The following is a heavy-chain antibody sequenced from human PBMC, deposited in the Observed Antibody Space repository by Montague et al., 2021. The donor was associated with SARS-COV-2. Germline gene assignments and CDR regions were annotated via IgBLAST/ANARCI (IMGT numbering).Heavy chain of an antibody. J-gene: IGHJ4*02. CDR1: GGSFSDYY. V-gene: IGHV4-34*01. D-gene: IGHD3-10*01. Sequence: SETLSLTCAVYGGSFSDYYWTWIRQPPGKGLEWIGEIDHSGTTNYNPSLKSRLTISVDTSKNQFSLKLSSVTAADTAVYYCAKLLWFRGGFDYWGQGTLVTVSS. CDR2: IDHSGTT. CDR3: AKLLWFRGGFDY.